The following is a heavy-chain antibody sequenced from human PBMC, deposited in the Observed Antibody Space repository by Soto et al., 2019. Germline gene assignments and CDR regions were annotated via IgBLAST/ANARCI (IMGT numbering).Heavy chain of an antibody. D-gene: IGHD3-10*01. CDR3: ARVRRGWFDP. V-gene: IGHV4-59*11. Sequence: SETLSLTCTVSGGSINNHYWSWIRQPPGKGLEWIGYVYYNGITNYNPSLKSRVTISVDTSKNQFSLKLSSVTAADTAVYYCARVRRGWFDPWGQGTLVTVSS. J-gene: IGHJ5*02. CDR2: VYYNGIT. CDR1: GGSINNHY.